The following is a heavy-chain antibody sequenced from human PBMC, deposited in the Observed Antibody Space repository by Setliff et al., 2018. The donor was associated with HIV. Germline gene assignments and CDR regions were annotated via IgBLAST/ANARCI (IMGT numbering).Heavy chain of an antibody. CDR3: AREGKTALVTKYFDY. J-gene: IGHJ4*01. D-gene: IGHD5-18*01. CDR1: GGSISSGTYY. CDR2: MYNSESI. Sequence: SETLSLTCSVSGGSISSGTYYWSWIRQPAGKGLEWIGRMYNSESINYNLSLKTRVTISIDSSKNQFSLKLTSVTAADTAVYYCAREGKTALVTKYFDYWGHGKLVTVSS. V-gene: IGHV4-61*02.